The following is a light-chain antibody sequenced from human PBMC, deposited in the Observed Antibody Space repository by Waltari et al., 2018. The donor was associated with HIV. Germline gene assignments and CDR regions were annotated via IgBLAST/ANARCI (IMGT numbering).Light chain of an antibody. J-gene: IGLJ3*02. V-gene: IGLV1-51*02. CDR3: GTWDSSLSVGT. Sequence: QSVLTQPPSVSAAPGQKVTISCSGTSPNIWSNSVSWYQQFPGTDPKLLIFENHKRPSGISDRFSGSKSGTSATLGIIGLQTGDEADYYCGTWDSSLSVGTFGGGTKLTVL. CDR2: ENH. CDR1: SPNIWSNS.